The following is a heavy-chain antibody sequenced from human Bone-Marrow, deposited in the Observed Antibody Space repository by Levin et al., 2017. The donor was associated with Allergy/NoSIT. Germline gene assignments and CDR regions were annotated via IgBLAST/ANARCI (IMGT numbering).Heavy chain of an antibody. CDR3: ARQNYDVWGGCLDV. CDR2: VYHTGSA. V-gene: IGHV4/OR15-8*01. J-gene: IGHJ6*02. D-gene: IGHD3-16*01. CDR1: GDSISSDNW. Sequence: SETLSLTCTVSGDSISSDNWWAWVRQSPGKGLEYVVKVYHTGSADYNPPFKTRVTISVAESTNQFTLKMTYLTAADTAVYSCARQNYDVWGGCLDVWGQGTTVTVS.